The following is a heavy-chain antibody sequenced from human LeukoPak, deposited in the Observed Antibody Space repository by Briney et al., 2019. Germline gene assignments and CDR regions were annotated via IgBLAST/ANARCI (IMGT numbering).Heavy chain of an antibody. CDR3: ARGIAAAGVKTLDY. J-gene: IGHJ4*02. CDR1: GFTFSSYD. CDR2: IGTAGDT. D-gene: IGHD6-13*01. V-gene: IGHV3-13*04. Sequence: QPGGSLRLSCAASGFTFSSYDMHWVRQATGKGPEWVSVIGTAGDTYYPGSVKGRFTISRENAKNSLYLQMNSLRAGDTAVYYCARGIAAAGVKTLDYWGQGTLVTVSS.